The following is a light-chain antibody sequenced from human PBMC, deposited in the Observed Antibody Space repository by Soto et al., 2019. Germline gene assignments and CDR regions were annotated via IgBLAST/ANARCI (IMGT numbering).Light chain of an antibody. Sequence: SYELTQPPSVSVSPGQTASITCSGDKLGDKYVCWYQQKPGQSPVLVIYEGMERPSGIPERFSGSNSGNTATLTISGTQTMDEADYYCQAWDSSTAHVVFGGGTKLTVL. CDR2: EGM. CDR1: KLGDKY. J-gene: IGLJ2*01. V-gene: IGLV3-1*01. CDR3: QAWDSSTAHVV.